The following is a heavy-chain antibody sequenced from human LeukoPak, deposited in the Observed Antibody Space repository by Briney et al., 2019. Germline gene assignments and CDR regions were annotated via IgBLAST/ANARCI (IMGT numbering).Heavy chain of an antibody. D-gene: IGHD5-18*01. J-gene: IGHJ4*02. CDR3: ARGRGYSYGPRVDY. CDR1: GGSFSGYY. V-gene: IGHV4-34*01. CDR2: INHSGST. Sequence: SETLSLTCAVYGGSFSGYYWSWIRQPPGKGLEWIGEINHSGSTNYNPSLKGRVTISVDTSKNQFSLKLSSVTAADTAVYYCARGRGYSYGPRVDYWGQGTLVTVSS.